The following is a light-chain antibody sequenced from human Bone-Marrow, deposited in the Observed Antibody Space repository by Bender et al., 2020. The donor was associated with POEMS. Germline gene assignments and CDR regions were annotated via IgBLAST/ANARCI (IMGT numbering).Light chain of an antibody. CDR1: SSDVGGYNY. Sequence: QSALTQPASVSGSPGQSITISCTRASSDVGGYNYVSWYQQHPGKAPQLMIFDVGNRPSGVSTRFSGSRSGNTASLTISGLQAEDEADYYCSSYISSSTLVVFGGGTKLTVL. J-gene: IGLJ2*01. CDR3: SSYISSSTLVV. CDR2: DVG. V-gene: IGLV2-14*01.